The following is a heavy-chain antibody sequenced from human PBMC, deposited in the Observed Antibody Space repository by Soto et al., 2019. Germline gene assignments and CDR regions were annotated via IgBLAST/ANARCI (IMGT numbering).Heavy chain of an antibody. CDR1: GGSIISGDYD. J-gene: IGHJ6*02. Sequence: PPETLSLTCTVSGGSIISGDYDRSWIRQPPGKGLEWIGYIYASGTTHDNPSLTSRATIPVDTSNNQFSLKLSYVTAADTDVYYWARLYSNPVLDYYGMDVWGQGTTVTVSS. CDR2: IYASGTT. V-gene: IGHV4-30-4*01. D-gene: IGHD4-4*01. CDR3: ARLYSNPVLDYYGMDV.